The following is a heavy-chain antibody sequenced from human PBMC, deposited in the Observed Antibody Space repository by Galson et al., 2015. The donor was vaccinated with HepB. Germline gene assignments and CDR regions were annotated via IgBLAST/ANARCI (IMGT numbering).Heavy chain of an antibody. CDR3: ARGGGAAAGTAFDDAFDI. V-gene: IGHV3-21*01. J-gene: IGHJ3*02. Sequence: SLRLSCAASGFTFSSYSMNWVRQAPGKGLEWVSSISSSSSYIYYADSVKGRFTISRDNAKNSLYLQMNSLRAEDTAVYYCARGGGAAAGTAFDDAFDIWGQGTMVTVSP. D-gene: IGHD6-13*01. CDR2: ISSSSSYI. CDR1: GFTFSSYS.